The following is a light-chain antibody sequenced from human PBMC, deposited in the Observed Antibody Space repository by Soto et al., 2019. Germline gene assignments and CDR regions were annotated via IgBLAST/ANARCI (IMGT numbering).Light chain of an antibody. Sequence: DIQMTQSPSTLSASVVDRVTITCRASQSISSWLAWYQQKPGKAPKLLIYDASSLESGVPSRFSGSGSGTEFTLTISSLQPDDFATYYCQQYNSNPYTFGQGTKLEIK. CDR2: DAS. CDR1: QSISSW. J-gene: IGKJ2*01. CDR3: QQYNSNPYT. V-gene: IGKV1-5*01.